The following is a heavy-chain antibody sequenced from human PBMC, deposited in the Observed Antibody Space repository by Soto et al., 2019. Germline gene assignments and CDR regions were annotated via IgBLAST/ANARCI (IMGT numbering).Heavy chain of an antibody. V-gene: IGHV4-30-4*02. CDR3: ARFGGHTVTYDS. CDR1: GGSIRSAAYC. Sequence: SETLSLTCTVSGGSIRSAAYCCSWIRQSPDKGLEWIGHIYDGGTTYSSPSLKGRVTVSVDTSKNQFSLKLNSVTAADTAVYYCARFGGHTVTYDSWGEGTLVT. J-gene: IGHJ4*02. CDR2: IYDGGTT. D-gene: IGHD4-17*01.